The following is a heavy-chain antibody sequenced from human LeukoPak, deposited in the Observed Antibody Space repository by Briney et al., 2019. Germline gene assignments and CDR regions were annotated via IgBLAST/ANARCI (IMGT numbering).Heavy chain of an antibody. Sequence: GGSLRLSCAASGFTFSSYGMHWVRQAPAKGLEWVAFIRYDGSNKYYADSVKGRFTISRDNSKNTLYLQMNSLRAEDTAVYYCAKDGIKYCSSTSCYFPDYWGQGTLVTVSS. J-gene: IGHJ4*02. CDR1: GFTFSSYG. CDR3: AKDGIKYCSSTSCYFPDY. CDR2: IRYDGSNK. V-gene: IGHV3-30*02. D-gene: IGHD2-2*01.